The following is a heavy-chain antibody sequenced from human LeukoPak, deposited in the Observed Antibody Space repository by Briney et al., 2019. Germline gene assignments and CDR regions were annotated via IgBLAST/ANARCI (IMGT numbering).Heavy chain of an antibody. CDR2: ISSSSSTI. V-gene: IGHV3-48*01. J-gene: IGHJ6*03. D-gene: IGHD1-14*01. Sequence: PGGSLRLSCAASGFTFSSYSMNWVRQAPGKGLEWVSYISSSSSTIYYADSVKGRFTISRDNAKNLLSLQMNSLRAEDTAVYYCARDISGFVALAYYMHVWGKGTTVTVSS. CDR3: ARDISGFVALAYYMHV. CDR1: GFTFSSYS.